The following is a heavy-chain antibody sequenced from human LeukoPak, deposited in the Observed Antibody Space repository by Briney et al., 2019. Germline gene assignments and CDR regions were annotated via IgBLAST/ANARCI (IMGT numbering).Heavy chain of an antibody. D-gene: IGHD3-22*01. CDR1: GGSISSSSYY. Sequence: PSETLSLTCTVSGGSISSSSYYWGWIRQPPGKGLEWIGSIYYSGSTYYNPSLKSRVTISVDTSKNQFSLKLSSVTAVDTAVYYCARANRHHYYGSSGYYFDCWGQGTLVTVSS. V-gene: IGHV4-39*01. CDR3: ARANRHHYYGSSGYYFDC. CDR2: IYYSGST. J-gene: IGHJ4*02.